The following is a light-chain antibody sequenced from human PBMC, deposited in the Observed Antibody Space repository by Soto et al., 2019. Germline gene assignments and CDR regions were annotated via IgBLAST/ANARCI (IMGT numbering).Light chain of an antibody. CDR1: QSVSSSY. J-gene: IGKJ1*01. V-gene: IGKV3-20*01. CDR2: CAS. CDR3: QQYGSSPWT. Sequence: EIVLTQSPGTLSLSPGERATLSCRARQSVSSSYLARYQQKPGQAPRLLIYCASSRATGIPDMFSGSGSGTDFTLTISRLEPEDFAVYYCQQYGSSPWTFGQGTKVEIK.